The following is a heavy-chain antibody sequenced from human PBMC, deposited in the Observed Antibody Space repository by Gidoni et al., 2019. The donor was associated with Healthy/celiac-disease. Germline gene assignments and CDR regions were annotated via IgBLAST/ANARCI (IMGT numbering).Heavy chain of an antibody. CDR2: ISSSSSNI. CDR1: GFTFSTYS. D-gene: IGHD3-3*01. J-gene: IGHJ6*02. CDR3: ARDGTDYDFWSGYYNYYYGMDV. V-gene: IGHV3-21*01. Sequence: EVQLVESGGGLVKPGGSLRLSCAASGFTFSTYSMNWVRQAPGKGLEGVSAISSSSSNIDYADSVKGRITISRDNAKNSLYLKMNSLRAEDTAVYYCARDGTDYDFWSGYYNYYYGMDVWGQGTTVTVSS.